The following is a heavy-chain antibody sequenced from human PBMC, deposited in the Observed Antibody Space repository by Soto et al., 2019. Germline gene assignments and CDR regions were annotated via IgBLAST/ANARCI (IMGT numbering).Heavy chain of an antibody. V-gene: IGHV3-33*01. CDR1: GFTFSSYG. Sequence: GGSLRLSCAASGFTFSSYGMHWVRQAPGKGLEWVAVIWYDGSNKYYADSVKGRFTISRDNSKNTLYLQMNSLRAEDTAVYYCALGVAAAGKVRGEYFQHWGQGTLVTVSS. CDR3: ALGVAAAGKVRGEYFQH. CDR2: IWYDGSNK. J-gene: IGHJ1*01. D-gene: IGHD6-13*01.